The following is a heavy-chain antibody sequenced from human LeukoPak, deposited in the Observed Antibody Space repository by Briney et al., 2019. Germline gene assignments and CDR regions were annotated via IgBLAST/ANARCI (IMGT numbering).Heavy chain of an antibody. J-gene: IGHJ3*02. CDR2: IYYSGST. Sequence: MASETLSLTCTVSGGSISSYYWSWIRQPPGKGLEWIGYIYYSGSTNYNPPLKSRVTISVDTSKNQFSLKLSSVTAADTAVYYCARDLPSADAFDIWGQGTMVTVSS. CDR3: ARDLPSADAFDI. V-gene: IGHV4-59*01. CDR1: GGSISSYY.